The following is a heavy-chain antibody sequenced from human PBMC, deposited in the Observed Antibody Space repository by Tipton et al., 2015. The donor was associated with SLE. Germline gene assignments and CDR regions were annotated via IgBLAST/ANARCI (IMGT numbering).Heavy chain of an antibody. D-gene: IGHD3-16*01. V-gene: IGHV4-39*01. CDR1: GCSISSSSYY. CDR2: IYYSGTT. CDR3: ARHGYGGY. Sequence: TLSLTCTVSGCSISSSSYYWGWIRQPPGKGLEWIGSIYYSGTTFYNPSLKSRVTISIHTSRNQFSLKLSSVTAADTAVYYCARHGYGGYWGRGTLVTVSS. J-gene: IGHJ4*02.